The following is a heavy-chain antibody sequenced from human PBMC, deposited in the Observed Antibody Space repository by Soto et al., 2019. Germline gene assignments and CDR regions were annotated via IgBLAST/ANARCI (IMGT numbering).Heavy chain of an antibody. CDR1: GGSFSGYY. Sequence: SETLSLTCAVYGGSFSGYYWSWIRQPPGKGLEWIGEINHSGSTNYNPSLKSRVTISVDTSKNQFSLKLSSVTAADTAVYYCASLSDTSVDYGDYVWDYWGQGTLVTVSS. J-gene: IGHJ4*02. V-gene: IGHV4-34*01. CDR2: INHSGST. CDR3: ASLSDTSVDYGDYVWDY. D-gene: IGHD4-17*01.